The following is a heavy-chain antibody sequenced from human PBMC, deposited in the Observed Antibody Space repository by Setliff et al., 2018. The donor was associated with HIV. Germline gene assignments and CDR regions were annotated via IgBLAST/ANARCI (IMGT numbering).Heavy chain of an antibody. V-gene: IGHV3-15*01. Sequence: LRLSCVASGFTFNNAWMNWVRQAPGKGLEWLGRIKKSSDGGKTDDASPVKGRFTISRDDSKSIAYLQMNSLKTEDTAVYYCTRVPLRGIAARPHPYYYYYMDVWGKGTTVTVSS. D-gene: IGHD6-6*01. CDR1: GFTFNNAW. J-gene: IGHJ6*03. CDR2: IKKSSDGGKT. CDR3: TRVPLRGIAARPHPYYYYYMDV.